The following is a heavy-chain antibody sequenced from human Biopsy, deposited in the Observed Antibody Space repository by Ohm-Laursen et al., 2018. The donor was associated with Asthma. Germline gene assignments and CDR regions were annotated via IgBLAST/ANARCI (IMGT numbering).Heavy chain of an antibody. V-gene: IGHV4-31*03. CDR1: GYSIRNGGYY. CDR2: IYHRGNT. Sequence: TLSLTCNVSGYSIRNGGYYWTWVRQRPGKGLEWIGNIYHRGNTKYNPSLKSRLSFSVDTSKNQFSLKLSSVTAADTAIYFCARDYYDFWNRSVYTYFGMDVWGRGTTVVVSS. J-gene: IGHJ6*02. CDR3: ARDYYDFWNRSVYTYFGMDV. D-gene: IGHD3-3*01.